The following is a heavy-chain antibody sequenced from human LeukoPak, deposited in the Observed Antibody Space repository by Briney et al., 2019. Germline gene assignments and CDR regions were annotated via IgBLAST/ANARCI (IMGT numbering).Heavy chain of an antibody. CDR3: TRQQEGSFDY. CDR2: IYYSGST. CDR1: GGSISSSSYY. Sequence: SETLSLTCTVSGGSISSSSYYWGWIRQPPGKGLEWIGSIYYSGSTYYNPSLKSRVTISVDTSKNQFSLKLSSVTPEDTAVYYCTRQQEGSFDYWGQGILVTVSS. V-gene: IGHV4-39*01. J-gene: IGHJ4*02.